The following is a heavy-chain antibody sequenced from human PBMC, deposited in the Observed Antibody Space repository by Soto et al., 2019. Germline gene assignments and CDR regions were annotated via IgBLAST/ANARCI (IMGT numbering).Heavy chain of an antibody. V-gene: IGHV2-5*02. J-gene: IGHJ2*01. CDR2: IYWDDDK. Sequence: QITLKESGTTLVKPTQTLTLTCTFSGFSLSTSGVGVGWIRQPPGKALEWLALIYWDDDKRYSPSLKSRLTITKDTSKNPVVLTMTNIDPVDTATYYCAHRGDFEWLLPLGYFDLGGRGTLVTVSS. CDR3: AHRGDFEWLLPLGYFDL. D-gene: IGHD3-9*01. CDR1: GFSLSTSGVG.